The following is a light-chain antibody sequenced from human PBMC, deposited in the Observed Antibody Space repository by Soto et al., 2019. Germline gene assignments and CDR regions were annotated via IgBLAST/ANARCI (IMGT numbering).Light chain of an antibody. Sequence: QSALTQPRSVSGSPGQSVTISCTGTSSDVGGYNYVSWYQQHPGKAPKLMINDVSKRPSGVPDGFSGSKSGNTASLTISGLEAEEEVDYYCWLYAGSYAYVFGTGTNVTVL. V-gene: IGLV2-11*01. CDR2: DVS. J-gene: IGLJ1*01. CDR1: SSDVGGYNY. CDR3: WLYAGSYAYV.